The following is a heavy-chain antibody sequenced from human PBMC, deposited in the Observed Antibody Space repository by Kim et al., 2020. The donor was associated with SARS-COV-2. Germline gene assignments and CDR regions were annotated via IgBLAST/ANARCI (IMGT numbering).Heavy chain of an antibody. CDR2: IIPILGIA. CDR1: GGTFSSYA. Sequence: SVKVSCKASGGTFSSYAISWVRQAPGQGLEWMGRIIPILGIANYAQKFQGRVTITADKSTSTAYMELSSLRSEDTAVYYGARGAAAGYNWFDPWGQGTLVTVSS. J-gene: IGHJ5*02. CDR3: ARGAAAGYNWFDP. D-gene: IGHD6-13*01. V-gene: IGHV1-69*04.